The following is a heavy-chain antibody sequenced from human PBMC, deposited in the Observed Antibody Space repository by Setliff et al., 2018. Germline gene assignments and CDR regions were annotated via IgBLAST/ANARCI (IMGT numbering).Heavy chain of an antibody. D-gene: IGHD1-1*01. CDR1: GFIFRDYT. Sequence: GESLKISCAASGFIFRDYTMVWVRQAPGKGLEWVAGVIQGGSGVYADSVKGRSTISRDNSRNTFFLQMNNLRAEDTATYYCAKDRVNDGYWDFDSWGQGLLVTVSS. J-gene: IGHJ4*02. CDR3: AKDRVNDGYWDFDS. CDR2: VIQGGSG. V-gene: IGHV3-23*03.